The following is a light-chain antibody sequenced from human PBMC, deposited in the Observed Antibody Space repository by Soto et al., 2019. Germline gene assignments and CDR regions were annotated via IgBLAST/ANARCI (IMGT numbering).Light chain of an antibody. V-gene: IGKV1-12*01. Sequence: DIQMTQSPSSVSAYVGDRVTITCRASQDIRDWLAWYQPKPGEAPKLLISAASSLQSGVPSRFSGSGSGTDFSLTISSLQSEDFATYYCQQAFSFPFTFGPGTKVDIK. CDR1: QDIRDW. CDR3: QQAFSFPFT. CDR2: AAS. J-gene: IGKJ3*01.